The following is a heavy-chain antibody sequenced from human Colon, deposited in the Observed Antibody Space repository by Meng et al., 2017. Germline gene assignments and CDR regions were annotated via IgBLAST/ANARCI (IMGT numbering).Heavy chain of an antibody. Sequence: QGQIQQGGAGLLKPSETLSLTCAVSGGSITNDNWWSWVRQPPGKGLEWIGEIFHAGNTNYNPSLKSRVTMSLDKSKNQFSLTLTSVTAADTAVYYCARDFHSTMTVFDSWGQGTLVTVSS. D-gene: IGHD3-22*01. V-gene: IGHV4-4*02. J-gene: IGHJ4*02. CDR2: IFHAGNT. CDR1: GGSITNDNW. CDR3: ARDFHSTMTVFDS.